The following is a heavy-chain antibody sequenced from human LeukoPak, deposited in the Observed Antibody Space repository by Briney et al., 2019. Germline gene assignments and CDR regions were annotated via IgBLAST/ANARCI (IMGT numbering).Heavy chain of an antibody. CDR1: GFSLRDYS. Sequence: GGSLRLSCAASGFSLRDYSMDWVRQAPGKGLEWVSSISSSSRYTFYVDSVKGRFTISRDNAKNSLYLQMNSLRVEDTAVYYCARDEARGYDFRPQDHWGQGTLVSVSS. CDR2: ISSSSRYT. CDR3: ARDEARGYDFRPQDH. V-gene: IGHV3-21*01. J-gene: IGHJ4*02. D-gene: IGHD3-3*01.